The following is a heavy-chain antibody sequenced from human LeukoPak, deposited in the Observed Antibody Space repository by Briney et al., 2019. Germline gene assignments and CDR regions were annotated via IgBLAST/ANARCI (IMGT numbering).Heavy chain of an antibody. CDR2: ISAYNDKT. D-gene: IGHD1-26*01. J-gene: IGHJ3*01. Sequence: GASVKVSCKASGYAFTSNTITWVRQAPGQGLEWMGRISAYNDKTNYAQKFQGRITMTTDTSTSTAYMELRSLRSDDTAVYYRVREDSGTSRAFDVWGQGTMVTVSS. V-gene: IGHV1-18*01. CDR3: VREDSGTSRAFDV. CDR1: GYAFTSNT.